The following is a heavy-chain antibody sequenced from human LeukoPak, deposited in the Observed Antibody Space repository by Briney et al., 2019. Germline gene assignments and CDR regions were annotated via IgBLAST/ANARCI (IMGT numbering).Heavy chain of an antibody. CDR1: GYTFTGHY. J-gene: IGHJ4*02. V-gene: IGHV1-2*02. D-gene: IGHD3-22*01. CDR3: TRALRYDDSSGYYAY. Sequence: ASVKVSCKASGYTFTGHYMHWVRQAPGQGPEWMGWINPKSGVTNYAQTLQGRVTMTRDTSSSVVYMELSRLTTDDTAVYFCTRALRYDDSSGYYAYWGQGTLVTVSS. CDR2: INPKSGVT.